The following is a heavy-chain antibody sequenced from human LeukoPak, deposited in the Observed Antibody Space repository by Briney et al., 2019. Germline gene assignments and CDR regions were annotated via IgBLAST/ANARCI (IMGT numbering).Heavy chain of an antibody. CDR2: INHSGST. J-gene: IGHJ6*03. Sequence: SETLSLTCAVYGGPFSGYYWSWIRQPPGKGLEWIGEINHSGSTNYTPSLKSRVTISVDTSKNQFSLKLSSVTAADTAVYYCASRKDFWSGRYYYYYMDVWGKGTTVTVSS. V-gene: IGHV4-34*01. D-gene: IGHD3-3*01. CDR1: GGPFSGYY. CDR3: ASRKDFWSGRYYYYYMDV.